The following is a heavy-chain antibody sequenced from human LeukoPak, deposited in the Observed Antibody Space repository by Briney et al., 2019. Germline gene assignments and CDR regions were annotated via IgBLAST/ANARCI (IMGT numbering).Heavy chain of an antibody. J-gene: IGHJ4*02. D-gene: IGHD3-9*01. V-gene: IGHV4-4*03. CDR2: IYHSGST. CDR3: ATLRYFDWLAYFDY. Sequence: PETLSLTCAVSGGSISSSNWWSWVRQPPGKGLEWIGEIYHSGSTNYNPSLKSRVTISVDKSKNQFSLKLSSVTAADTAVYYCATLRYFDWLAYFDYWGQGTLVTVSS. CDR1: GGSISSSNW.